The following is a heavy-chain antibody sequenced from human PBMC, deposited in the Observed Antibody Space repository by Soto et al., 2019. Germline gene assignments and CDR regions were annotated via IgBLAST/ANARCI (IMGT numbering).Heavy chain of an antibody. J-gene: IGHJ6*03. D-gene: IGHD1-1*01. CDR3: AKAANDAYYYYMDV. CDR1: GFTFDDYA. CDR2: ISWNSGSI. Sequence: GGSLRLSCAASGFTFDDYAMHWVRQAPGKGLEWVSGISWNSGSIGYADSVKGRFTISRDNAKISLYLQMNSLRAEDTALYYCAKAANDAYYYYMDVWGKGTTVTVSS. V-gene: IGHV3-9*01.